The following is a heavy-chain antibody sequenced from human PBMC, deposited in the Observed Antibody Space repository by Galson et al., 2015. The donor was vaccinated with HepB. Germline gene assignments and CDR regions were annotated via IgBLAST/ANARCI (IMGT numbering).Heavy chain of an antibody. CDR1: GFTFSNAW. D-gene: IGHD2/OR15-2a*01. CDR3: TTPLVTTFLGDAFDI. J-gene: IGHJ3*02. V-gene: IGHV3-15*01. CDR2: IKSKTDGGTT. Sequence: SLRLSCAASGFTFSNAWMSWVRQAPGKGLEWVGRIKSKTDGGTTDYAAPVKGRFTISRDDSKNTLYLQMNSLKTEDTAVYYCTTPLVTTFLGDAFDIWGQGTMVTVSS.